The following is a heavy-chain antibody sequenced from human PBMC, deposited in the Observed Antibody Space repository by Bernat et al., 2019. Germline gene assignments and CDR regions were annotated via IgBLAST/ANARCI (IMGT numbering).Heavy chain of an antibody. CDR3: ARGLTTFDY. D-gene: IGHD4-17*01. CDR1: GGSFSGYY. CDR2: INHRGGT. Sequence: QVQLQQWGAGLLQPSETLSLTCAVYGGSFSGYYWTWIRQPPGKGLEWIGEINHRGGTAYNPSLRSRVTISADASNNQFSLRLTSVTAADMAVYYCARGLTTFDYWGQGNMVTVSS. J-gene: IGHJ4*02. V-gene: IGHV4-34*01.